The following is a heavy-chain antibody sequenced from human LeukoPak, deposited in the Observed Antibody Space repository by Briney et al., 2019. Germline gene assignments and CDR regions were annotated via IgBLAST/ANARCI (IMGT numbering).Heavy chain of an antibody. Sequence: PSETLSLTCTVSGGSISRSNWGWIRQPPGKGLEWIGSMYFSGSTYYKPSLKSRVTISVDTSKNQFSLKLRSVTAADTAVYYCARVYYSRSYDYWYFDLWGRGTLVTVSS. D-gene: IGHD6-13*01. CDR3: ARVYYSRSYDYWYFDL. V-gene: IGHV4-39*07. CDR2: MYFSGST. CDR1: GGSISRSN. J-gene: IGHJ2*01.